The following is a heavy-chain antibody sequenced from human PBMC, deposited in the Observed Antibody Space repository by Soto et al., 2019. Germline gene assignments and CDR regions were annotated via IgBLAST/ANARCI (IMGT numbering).Heavy chain of an antibody. D-gene: IGHD5-12*01. J-gene: IGHJ4*02. CDR2: MYHDGNT. CDR3: ARESYSGYHSYDY. CDR1: GYSTSIGCF. V-gene: IGHV4-38-2*02. Sequence: PSETLGLTCAFSGYSTSIGCFWGWIRQPPGKGLEWIADMYHDGNTHYNPSLKSRVTMPVDTSKNQFSLKLNSVTAADTAVYYCARESYSGYHSYDYWGQGILVTVSS.